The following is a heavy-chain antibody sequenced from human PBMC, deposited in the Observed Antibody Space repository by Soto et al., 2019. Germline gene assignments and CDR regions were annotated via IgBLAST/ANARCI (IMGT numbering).Heavy chain of an antibody. V-gene: IGHV1-18*01. CDR1: GVTFNRQD. CDR3: ARGVVVVVAATNYYYGMDV. Sequence: GASVKVSCKASGVTFNRQDMRWVRQAPGQGLEWMGWISAYNGNTNYAQKLQGRVTMTTDTSTSTAYMELRSLRSDDTAVYYCARGVVVVVAATNYYYGMDVWGQGTTVTVSS. D-gene: IGHD2-15*01. CDR2: ISAYNGNT. J-gene: IGHJ6*02.